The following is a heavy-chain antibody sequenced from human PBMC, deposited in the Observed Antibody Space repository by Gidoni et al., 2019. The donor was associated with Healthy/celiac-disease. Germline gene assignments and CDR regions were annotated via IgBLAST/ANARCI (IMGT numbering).Heavy chain of an antibody. J-gene: IGHJ4*02. Sequence: QVQLVQSGAEVKKPGATVKVSCKAPGETFTSYVISWLRQAPRQGLEWMGWISAYNGNTNYAQKLQGRVTMTTDTSTSTAYMELRSLRSDDTAVYYCAREKSFYGPNLRFDYWGQGTL. V-gene: IGHV1-18*01. CDR2: ISAYNGNT. CDR1: GETFTSYV. CDR3: AREKSFYGPNLRFDY. D-gene: IGHD3-10*01.